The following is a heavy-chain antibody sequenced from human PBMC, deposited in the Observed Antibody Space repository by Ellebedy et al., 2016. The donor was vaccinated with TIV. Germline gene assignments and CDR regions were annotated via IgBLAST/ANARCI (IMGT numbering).Heavy chain of an antibody. CDR2: IYYRGST. CDR3: AGGGRGFLLDY. Sequence: MPSETLSLTCTVSGGSISSYYWSWIRQPPGKGVEWLGHIYYRGSTSYNPSLKSRVTISADMSKNQFSLKLSSVTAADTAVYYCAGGGRGFLLDYWGQGTLVTVSS. V-gene: IGHV4-59*06. CDR1: GGSISSYY. J-gene: IGHJ4*02. D-gene: IGHD2-15*01.